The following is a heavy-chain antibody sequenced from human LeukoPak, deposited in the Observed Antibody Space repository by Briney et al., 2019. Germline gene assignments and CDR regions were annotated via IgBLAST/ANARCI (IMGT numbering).Heavy chain of an antibody. Sequence: GGSLRLSCAASGFTFSGSAMHWVRQASGKGLEWVGRIRSKANSYATAYAESVKGRFTISRDDSKNTAYLQMNSLETEDTAVYYCSSTDWGYFQHWGQGTLVTVSS. CDR3: SSTDWGYFQH. CDR1: GFTFSGSA. D-gene: IGHD7-27*01. J-gene: IGHJ1*01. CDR2: IRSKANSYAT. V-gene: IGHV3-73*01.